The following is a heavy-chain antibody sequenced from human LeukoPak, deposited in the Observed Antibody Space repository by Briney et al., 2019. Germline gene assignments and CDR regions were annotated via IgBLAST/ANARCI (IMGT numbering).Heavy chain of an antibody. CDR2: ISGSGGST. D-gene: IGHD3-22*01. CDR3: AREIHSSGYYQNYYFDY. V-gene: IGHV3-23*01. CDR1: GFTFSSYA. Sequence: GGSLRLSCAASGFTFSSYAMSWVRQAPGKGLEWVSAISGSGGSTYYADSVKGRFTISRDNSKNTLYLQRNSLRAEDTAVYYCAREIHSSGYYQNYYFDYWGQGTLVTVSS. J-gene: IGHJ4*02.